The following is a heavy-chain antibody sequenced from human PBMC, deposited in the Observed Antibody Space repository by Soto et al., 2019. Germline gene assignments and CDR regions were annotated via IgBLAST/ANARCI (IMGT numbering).Heavy chain of an antibody. J-gene: IGHJ4*02. CDR1: GGSFSGYY. CDR2: INHSGST. Sequence: PSETLSLTCXVYGGSFSGYYWSWIRQPPGKGLEWIGEINHSGSTNYNPSLKSRVTISVDTSKNQFSLKLSSVTAADTAVYYCARGGYQLRRGPFDYWGQGTLVTVSS. CDR3: ARGGYQLRRGPFDY. D-gene: IGHD2-2*01. V-gene: IGHV4-34*01.